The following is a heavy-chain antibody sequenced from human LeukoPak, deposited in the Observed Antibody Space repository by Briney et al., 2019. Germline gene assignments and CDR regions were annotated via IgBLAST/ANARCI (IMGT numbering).Heavy chain of an antibody. CDR3: ATAVMGPRCFDY. D-gene: IGHD3-16*01. V-gene: IGHV5-51*01. CDR2: IYPGDSDT. CDR1: GYSFTSYW. Sequence: GGSLKISCKGSGYSFTSYWIGWVRPMPGKGLGWMGIIYPGDSDTRYSPSFQGQVTISADKSISTAYLQWSSLKASDTAMYYCATAVMGPRCFDYWAREPWSPSPQ. J-gene: IGHJ4*02.